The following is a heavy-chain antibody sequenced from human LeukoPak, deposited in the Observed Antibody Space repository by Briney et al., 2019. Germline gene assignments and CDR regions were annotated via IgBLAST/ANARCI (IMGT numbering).Heavy chain of an antibody. V-gene: IGHV4-38-2*01. CDR3: ARQYDSYFYYYLDL. CDR2: LYHPDST. CDR1: GYPIKSAYY. J-gene: IGHJ6*04. Sequence: SETLSLTCAVSGYPIKSAYYWVWIRQPPGKGLEWIGSLYHPDSTYYNPSLKSRVTMSVDTSRNQFSLKLSFVTAADTAVYYCARQYDSYFYYYLDLWGTGTTVTVSS. D-gene: IGHD3-10*01.